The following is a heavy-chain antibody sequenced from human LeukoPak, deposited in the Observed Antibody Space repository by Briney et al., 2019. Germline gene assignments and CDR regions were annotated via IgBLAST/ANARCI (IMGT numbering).Heavy chain of an antibody. J-gene: IGHJ4*02. CDR3: ASPGPSYYDSSGYYLSY. D-gene: IGHD3-22*01. V-gene: IGHV3-53*01. CDR1: GFTVSSNY. CDR2: IYSGGST. Sequence: GGSLRLSCVASGFTVSSNYMSWVRQAPGKGLEWVSVIYSGGSTYYADSVKGRFTISRDNSKNTLYLQMNSLRAEDTAVYYCASPGPSYYDSSGYYLSYWGQGTLVTVSS.